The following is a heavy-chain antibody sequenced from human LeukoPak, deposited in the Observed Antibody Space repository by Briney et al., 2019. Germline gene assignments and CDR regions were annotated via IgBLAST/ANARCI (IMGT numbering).Heavy chain of an antibody. Sequence: GGSLRLSCAASGFTFSSYGMHWVRQAPGKGLEWVAFIRYDGSNKYYADSVKGRFTISRDNSKNTLYLQMNSLRAEDTAVYYCARDLLMYPLIAVALTGWFDPWGQGTLVTVSS. D-gene: IGHD6-19*01. V-gene: IGHV3-30*02. CDR1: GFTFSSYG. CDR2: IRYDGSNK. CDR3: ARDLLMYPLIAVALTGWFDP. J-gene: IGHJ5*02.